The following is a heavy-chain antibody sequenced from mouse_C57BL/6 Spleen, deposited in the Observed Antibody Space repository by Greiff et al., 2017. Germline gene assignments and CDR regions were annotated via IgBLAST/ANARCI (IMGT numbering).Heavy chain of an antibody. CDR1: GFTFSNYW. V-gene: IGHV6-3*01. Sequence: EVKVEESGGGLVQPGGSMKLSCVASGFTFSNYWMNWVRQSPEKGLEWVAQIRLKSDNYATHYAESVKGRFTISRDDSKSSVYLQMNNLRAEDTGIYYCTAGYYGSPWFAYWGQGTLVTVSA. CDR3: TAGYYGSPWFAY. D-gene: IGHD1-1*01. J-gene: IGHJ3*01. CDR2: IRLKSDNYAT.